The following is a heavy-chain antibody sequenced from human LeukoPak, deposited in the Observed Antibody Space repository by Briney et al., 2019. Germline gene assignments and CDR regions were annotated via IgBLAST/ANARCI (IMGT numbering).Heavy chain of an antibody. V-gene: IGHV3-74*01. CDR2: INSDGSST. CDR3: ARGGYYYDSSGYSPVWFDP. D-gene: IGHD3-22*01. Sequence: HPGGSLRLSCAASGFTFSSYWMHWVRQAPGKGLVWVSRINSDGSSTSYADSVKGRFTISRDNAKNTLYLQMNSLRAEDTAVYYRARGGYYYDSSGYSPVWFDPWGQGTLVTVSS. J-gene: IGHJ5*02. CDR1: GFTFSSYW.